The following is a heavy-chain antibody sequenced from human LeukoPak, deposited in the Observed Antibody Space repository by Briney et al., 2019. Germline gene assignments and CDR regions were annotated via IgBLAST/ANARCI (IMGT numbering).Heavy chain of an antibody. D-gene: IGHD5-18*01. CDR1: GGSISSSSYY. Sequence: SETLSLTCTVSGGSISSSSYYWGWIRQPPGKGLEWIGSIFYSGSTYYNPSLKSRVTISVDTSKNQFSLNLSSVTAADTAVYYCARPYAYGYPRAFDIWGQGTMVTVSS. CDR3: ARPYAYGYPRAFDI. J-gene: IGHJ3*02. V-gene: IGHV4-39*01. CDR2: IFYSGST.